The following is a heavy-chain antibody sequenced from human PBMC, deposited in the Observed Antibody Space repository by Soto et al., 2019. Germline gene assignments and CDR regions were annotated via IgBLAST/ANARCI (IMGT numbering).Heavy chain of an antibody. Sequence: XETLSRTVTDVGGSSRNVKWSWIRQAPGKGLEWIGFIFHSGNAKYNPSLKSRVTISVDTSKNQFSLSLDSVTAADTAVYFCARAHAPTLPFEYWRQGTLVTVSS. D-gene: IGHD2-15*01. CDR3: ARAHAPTLPFEY. J-gene: IGHJ4*01. V-gene: IGHV4-59*01. CDR1: GGSSRNVK. CDR2: IFHSGNA.